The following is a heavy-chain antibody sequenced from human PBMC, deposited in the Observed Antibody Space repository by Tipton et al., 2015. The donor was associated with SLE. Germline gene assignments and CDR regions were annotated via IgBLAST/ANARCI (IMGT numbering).Heavy chain of an antibody. V-gene: IGHV4-61*02. CDR3: ARSLYYYDSSGFTYFDY. D-gene: IGHD3-22*01. J-gene: IGHJ4*02. CDR2: IYTSGST. Sequence: TLSLTCTVSGGSISSGSYYWSWIRQPAGKGLEWIGRIYTSGSTNYNPSLKSRVTISVDTSKNQFSLKLSSVTAADTAVYYCARSLYYYDSSGFTYFDYWGQGTLVTVSS. CDR1: GGSISSGSYY.